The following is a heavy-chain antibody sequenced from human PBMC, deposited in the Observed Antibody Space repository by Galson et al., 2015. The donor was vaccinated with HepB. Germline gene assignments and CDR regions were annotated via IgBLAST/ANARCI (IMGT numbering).Heavy chain of an antibody. V-gene: IGHV3-23*01. CDR1: GFTFTNDA. Sequence: SLRLSCAISGFTFTNDAMSWVRQAPGKGLEWVASLATIGGNTYYADSMKGRFTISRDSPTNTIYLQMDSLRAEDTALYYCASRTRLLGYAFDIWGRGTTVTVSS. CDR3: ASRTRLLGYAFDI. D-gene: IGHD2-8*02. CDR2: LATIGGNT. J-gene: IGHJ3*02.